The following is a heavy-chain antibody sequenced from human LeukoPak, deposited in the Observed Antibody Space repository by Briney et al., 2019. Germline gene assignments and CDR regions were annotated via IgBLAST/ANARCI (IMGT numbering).Heavy chain of an antibody. CDR2: IYSGGNT. V-gene: IGHV3-53*01. CDR1: GFSVSSNH. CDR3: ARDPPLYY. Sequence: PGGSLRLSCAASGFSVSSNHVSWVRQAPGKGLEWVSVIYSGGNTYYADSVKGRFTISKDNSKNTLYLQMNSLRAKDTAVYYCARDPPLYYWGQGTLVTVSS. J-gene: IGHJ4*02.